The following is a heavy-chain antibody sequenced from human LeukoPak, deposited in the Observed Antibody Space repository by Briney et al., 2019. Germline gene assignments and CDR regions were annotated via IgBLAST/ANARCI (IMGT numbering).Heavy chain of an antibody. CDR3: ARRRIVVVTAIRFGWFDP. CDR2: INHSGST. D-gene: IGHD2-21*02. V-gene: IGHV4-34*01. J-gene: IGHJ5*02. Sequence: SETLSLTCAVYGGSFSGYYWSWIRQPPGKGLEWIGEINHSGSTNYNPSLKSRVTISVDTSKNQFSLKLSSVTAADTAVYYCARRRIVVVTAIRFGWFDPWGQGTLVTVSS. CDR1: GGSFSGYY.